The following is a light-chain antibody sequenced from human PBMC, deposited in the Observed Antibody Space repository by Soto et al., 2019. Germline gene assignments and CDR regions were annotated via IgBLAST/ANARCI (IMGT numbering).Light chain of an antibody. J-gene: IGKJ4*01. CDR2: AAS. V-gene: IGKV1-27*01. CDR1: LPVSNY. CDR3: QKYGNAPLT. Sequence: DIQMTQSPSSLSASVGDRVTITCRASLPVSNYFAWYQQKPGKIPKLLIYAASTLQAGVPSRFSGSGAGTYFPLTISRLQPEDVAAYYGQKYGNAPLTFGGGTKVEIK.